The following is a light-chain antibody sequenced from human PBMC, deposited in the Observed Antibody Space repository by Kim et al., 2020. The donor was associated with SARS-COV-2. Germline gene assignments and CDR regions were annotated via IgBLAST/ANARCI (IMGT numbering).Light chain of an antibody. CDR3: SAYRTNTALL. J-gene: IGLJ2*01. Sequence: GQSITIPCTGTNSDIGDNNYVSWYQQHPGKAPKLMIYDVTKRPSGVSSRFSGSTSGNTASLTISGLQTEDEAHYYCSAYRTNTALLFGGGTKLTVL. V-gene: IGLV2-14*03. CDR1: NSDIGDNNY. CDR2: DVT.